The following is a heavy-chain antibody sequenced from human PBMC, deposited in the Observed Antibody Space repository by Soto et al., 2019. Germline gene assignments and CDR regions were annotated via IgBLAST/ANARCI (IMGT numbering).Heavy chain of an antibody. D-gene: IGHD3-10*01. V-gene: IGHV4-39*07. CDR2: IYYSGST. Sequence: SETLSLTCTVSGGSISSSSYYWGWFRQPPGKGLEWIGSIYYSGSTYYNPSLKSRVTISVDTSKNQFSLKLSSVTAADTAVYYCARVWGGAFDFWGQGTMVTVSS. CDR1: GGSISSSSYY. J-gene: IGHJ3*01. CDR3: ARVWGGAFDF.